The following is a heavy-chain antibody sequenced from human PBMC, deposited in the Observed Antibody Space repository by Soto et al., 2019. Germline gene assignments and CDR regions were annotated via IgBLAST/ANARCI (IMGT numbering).Heavy chain of an antibody. CDR1: GGSISSYY. CDR3: AREGRYCSSTSCRNWFDP. Sequence: SETLSLTCTVSGGSISSYYWSWIRQPAGKGLEWIGRIYTSGSTNYNPSLESRVTMSVDTSKNQFPLKLSSVTAADTAVYYCAREGRYCSSTSCRNWFDPWGQGTLVTVSS. J-gene: IGHJ5*02. CDR2: IYTSGST. V-gene: IGHV4-4*07. D-gene: IGHD2-2*01.